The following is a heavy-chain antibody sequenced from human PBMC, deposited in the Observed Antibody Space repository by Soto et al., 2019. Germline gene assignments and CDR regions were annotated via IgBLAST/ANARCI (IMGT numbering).Heavy chain of an antibody. D-gene: IGHD5-12*01. Sequence: SGPTLVNPTQTLTLTCTFSGFSLSTSGMCVSWIRQPPGKALEWLALIDWDDDKYYSTSLKTRLTIPKDTSKNQVVLTMTNMDPVDTATYYCARTCHSGYDFTYYGMDVWGQGTTVTVSS. CDR1: GFSLSTSGMC. CDR3: ARTCHSGYDFTYYGMDV. CDR2: IDWDDDK. J-gene: IGHJ6*02. V-gene: IGHV2-70*01.